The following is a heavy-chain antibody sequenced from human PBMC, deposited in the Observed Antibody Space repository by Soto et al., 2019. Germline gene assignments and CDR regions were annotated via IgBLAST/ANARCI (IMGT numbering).Heavy chain of an antibody. CDR1: GDSISSSNYF. Sequence: SETLSLTCTVSGDSISSSNYFWGWIRRPPGKGLEWIGTIFYSGSTYYNPPLKSRVTISVDTSKNQFSLKLTSVTAADTALYYCARRYGWLYFDYWGQGSLVTVSS. CDR2: IFYSGST. J-gene: IGHJ4*02. V-gene: IGHV4-39*01. D-gene: IGHD6-19*01. CDR3: ARRYGWLYFDY.